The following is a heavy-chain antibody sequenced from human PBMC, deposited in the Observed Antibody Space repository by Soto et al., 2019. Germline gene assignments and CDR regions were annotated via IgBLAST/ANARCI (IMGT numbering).Heavy chain of an antibody. V-gene: IGHV5-51*01. Sequence: XESLKISCKGSGYSFTSYWITWVRQMPGKGLEWMGIIYPGDSYTRYSPSFQGQVTISADKSISSAYQQWSSLKASDTAMYYCARKYYYYSSGYRHPLDIWGQGTMVTVSS. J-gene: IGHJ3*02. CDR2: IYPGDSYT. CDR1: GYSFTSYW. CDR3: ARKYYYYSSGYRHPLDI. D-gene: IGHD3-22*01.